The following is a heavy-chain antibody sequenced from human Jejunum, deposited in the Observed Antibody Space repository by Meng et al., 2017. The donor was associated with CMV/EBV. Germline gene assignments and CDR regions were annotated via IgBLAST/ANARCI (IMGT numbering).Heavy chain of an antibody. J-gene: IGHJ4*02. V-gene: IGHV4-39*07. Sequence: QRAMQESGRGLVEPSETLSPTCNVTGGPGSSSRYYGGWIRQPPGKGLEWIGSIHYTGITYYNPSLKSRVTIFADTSKNQFSLKLNSVIAADTAVYYCTADSNIKWSYFWGQGTLVTVSS. CDR2: IHYTGIT. CDR3: TADSNIKWSYF. D-gene: IGHD2-15*01. CDR1: GGPGSSSRYY.